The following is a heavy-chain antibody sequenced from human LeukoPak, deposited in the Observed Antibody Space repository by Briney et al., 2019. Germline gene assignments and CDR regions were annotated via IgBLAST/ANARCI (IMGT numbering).Heavy chain of an antibody. Sequence: GGSLRLSCAASGFTFSSYGMNWVRQAPGKGLQWVSSISGSGGSTYYADSVKGRFTISRDNSKNTLYLQMNSLRAEDTAVYYCARDPSMIVVVIPDDAFDIWGQGTMVTVSS. CDR3: ARDPSMIVVVIPDDAFDI. D-gene: IGHD3-22*01. CDR1: GFTFSSYG. J-gene: IGHJ3*02. CDR2: ISGSGGST. V-gene: IGHV3-23*01.